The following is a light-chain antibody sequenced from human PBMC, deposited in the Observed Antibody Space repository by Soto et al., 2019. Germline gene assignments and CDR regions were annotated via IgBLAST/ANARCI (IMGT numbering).Light chain of an antibody. J-gene: IGKJ5*01. Sequence: DIQMTQCPSSLCASVGDRVTITCQASHDIRKYLNWYQQKPGKAPKLLIYDASNMETAVPSRFTGSGSGTDFTFTISRLQPEDIATYYCQQYEIFPFTFGQETRLETK. CDR3: QQYEIFPFT. V-gene: IGKV1-33*01. CDR2: DAS. CDR1: HDIRKY.